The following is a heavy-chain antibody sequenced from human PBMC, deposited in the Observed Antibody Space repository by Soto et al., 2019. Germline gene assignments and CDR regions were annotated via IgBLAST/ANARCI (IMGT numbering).Heavy chain of an antibody. CDR3: ARTRGAAPDY. D-gene: IGHD3-16*01. CDR1: GGSISSYY. CDR2: IYYSGST. V-gene: IGHV4-59*01. J-gene: IGHJ4*02. Sequence: SETLSLTCTVSGGSISSYYWSWIRQPPGKGLEWIGYIYYSGSTNCNPSLKSRVTISVDTPKNQFSLKLSSVTAADTAVYYCARTRGAAPDYWGQGTLVTVSS.